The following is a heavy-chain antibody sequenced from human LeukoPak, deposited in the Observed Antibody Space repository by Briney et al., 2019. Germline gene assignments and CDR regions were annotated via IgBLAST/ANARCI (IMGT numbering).Heavy chain of an antibody. Sequence: PGGSLRLSCAASGFTFSTYEMNWVRQAPGEGLEWISYISSSGYTIYYADSVKGRFTISRDNAKNSLFLQMNRLRAEDTAVYYCAREVAYGISGSALGDYWGQGTLVTVSS. CDR2: ISSSGYTI. J-gene: IGHJ4*02. V-gene: IGHV3-48*03. D-gene: IGHD3-10*01. CDR1: GFTFSTYE. CDR3: AREVAYGISGSALGDY.